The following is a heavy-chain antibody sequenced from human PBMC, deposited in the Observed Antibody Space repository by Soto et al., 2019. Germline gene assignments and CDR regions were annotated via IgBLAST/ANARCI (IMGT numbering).Heavy chain of an antibody. CDR3: ARDPPSTTVVKGDAFDI. CDR1: GFTFSNYG. V-gene: IGHV3-7*01. J-gene: IGHJ3*02. CDR2: IKQDGSEK. Sequence: GGSLRLSCAASGFTFSNYGMHWVRQAPGKGLEWVANIKQDGSEKYYVDSVKGRFTISRDNAKNSLYLQMNSLRAEDTAVYYCARDPPSTTVVKGDAFDIWGQGTMVTVSS. D-gene: IGHD4-17*01.